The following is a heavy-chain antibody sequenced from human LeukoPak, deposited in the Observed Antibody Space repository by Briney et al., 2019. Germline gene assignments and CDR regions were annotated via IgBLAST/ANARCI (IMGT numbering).Heavy chain of an antibody. D-gene: IGHD6-13*01. CDR3: AKDTLYSSSWYGRHPDAFDI. V-gene: IGHV3-23*01. CDR1: GFTFSSYA. J-gene: IGHJ3*02. CDR2: ISGSGGST. Sequence: GGSLRLSCAASGFTFSSYAMSWVRQAPGKGLEWVSAISGSGGSTYYADPVKGRFTISRDNSKNTLYLQMNSLRAEDTAVYYCAKDTLYSSSWYGRHPDAFDIWGQGTMVTVSS.